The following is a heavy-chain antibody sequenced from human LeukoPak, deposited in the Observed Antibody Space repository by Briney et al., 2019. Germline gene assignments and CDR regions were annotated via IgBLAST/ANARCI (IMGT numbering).Heavy chain of an antibody. Sequence: ASVKVACKASGYTFTSYGISWERQAPGQGLEWMGWISAYNGNTNYAQKLQGRVTMATDTSTSTAYMELRSLRSDDTAVYYCARTQYPPRFDYWGQGTLVTVSS. CDR3: ARTQYPPRFDY. D-gene: IGHD4-11*01. CDR1: GYTFTSYG. J-gene: IGHJ4*02. V-gene: IGHV1-18*01. CDR2: ISAYNGNT.